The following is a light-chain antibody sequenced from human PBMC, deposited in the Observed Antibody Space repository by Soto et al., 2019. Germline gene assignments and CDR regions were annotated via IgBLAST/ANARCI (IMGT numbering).Light chain of an antibody. CDR2: SSN. CDR1: NANIGNNK. Sequence: QSVLTQPPSAPTTPGQKVTISCSGSNANIGNNKVNWYQQLPGTAPKLLIYSSNQRPSGVPDRFSGSKAGTSASLAISGLQSEDEANYYCATWDDSLHGYVFGAGTKLTVL. J-gene: IGLJ1*01. CDR3: ATWDDSLHGYV. V-gene: IGLV1-44*01.